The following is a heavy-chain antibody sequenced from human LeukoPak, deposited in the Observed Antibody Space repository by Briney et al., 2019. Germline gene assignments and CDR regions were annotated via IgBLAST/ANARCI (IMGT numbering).Heavy chain of an antibody. J-gene: IGHJ2*01. CDR3: ARLDYDILTGYGYFDL. D-gene: IGHD3-9*01. Sequence: SETLSLTCTVSGYSISSGYYWGWIRQPPGKGLEWIGAINHSGSTNYNPSLKSRVTISLDTSKNLFSLKLSSVTAADTAVYYCARLDYDILTGYGYFDLWGRGTLVTVSS. V-gene: IGHV4-38-2*02. CDR1: GYSISSGYY. CDR2: INHSGST.